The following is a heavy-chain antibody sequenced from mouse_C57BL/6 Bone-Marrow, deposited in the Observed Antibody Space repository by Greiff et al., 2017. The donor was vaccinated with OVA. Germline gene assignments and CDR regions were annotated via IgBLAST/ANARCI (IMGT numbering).Heavy chain of an antibody. CDR2: IRSKSNNYAT. V-gene: IGHV10-1*01. Sequence: EVKLVESGGGLVQPKGSLKLSCAASGFSFNTYAMNWVRQAPGKGLEWVARIRSKSNNYATYYADSVKDRFTISRDDSESMLYLQMNNLKTEDTAMYYCVRHDDYDFDYWGQGTTLTVSS. J-gene: IGHJ2*01. D-gene: IGHD2-4*01. CDR3: VRHDDYDFDY. CDR1: GFSFNTYA.